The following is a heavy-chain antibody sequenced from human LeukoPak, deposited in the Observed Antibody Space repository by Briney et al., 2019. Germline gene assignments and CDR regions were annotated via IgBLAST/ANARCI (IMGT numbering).Heavy chain of an antibody. CDR2: ISSSSSYI. V-gene: IGHV3-21*04. Sequence: PGGSLRLSCAASGFTFSSYSMNWVRQAPGKGLEWVSSISSSSSYIYYADSVKGRFTISRDNAKNSLYLQMNSLRAEDTALYHCARAPSGTYSSLNYYYMDVWGKGTTVTVSS. J-gene: IGHJ6*03. CDR1: GFTFSSYS. D-gene: IGHD1-26*01. CDR3: ARAPSGTYSSLNYYYMDV.